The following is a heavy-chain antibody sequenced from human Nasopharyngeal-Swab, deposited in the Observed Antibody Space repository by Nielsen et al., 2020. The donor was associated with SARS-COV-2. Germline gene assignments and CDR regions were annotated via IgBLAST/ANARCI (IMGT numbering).Heavy chain of an antibody. CDR3: ARYTRPGDYIYYYYGMDV. CDR1: GYTFASYG. V-gene: IGHV1-18*01. J-gene: IGHJ6*02. CDR2: TSAYSGNT. Sequence: ASVKVSCKASGYTFASYGISWVRQAPGQGLEWMGWTSAYSGNTNYAQKLQGRVTMTTDTSTNTAYMELRSLRSDDTAVYYCARYTRPGDYIYYYYGMDVWGQGTTVTVSS. D-gene: IGHD4-17*01.